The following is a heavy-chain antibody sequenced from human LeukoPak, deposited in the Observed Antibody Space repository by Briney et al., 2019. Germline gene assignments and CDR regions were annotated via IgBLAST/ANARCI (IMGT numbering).Heavy chain of an antibody. CDR3: ARGGVVPAAMPYYFDY. J-gene: IGHJ4*02. D-gene: IGHD2-2*01. CDR2: IYTSGST. V-gene: IGHV4-4*07. CDR1: GGSISSYC. Sequence: PSETLSLTCTVSGGSISSYCWSWIRQPAGKGLEWIGRIYTSGSTNYNPSLKSRVTISVDKSKNQFSLKLSSVTAADTAVYYCARGGVVPAAMPYYFDYWGQGTLVTVSS.